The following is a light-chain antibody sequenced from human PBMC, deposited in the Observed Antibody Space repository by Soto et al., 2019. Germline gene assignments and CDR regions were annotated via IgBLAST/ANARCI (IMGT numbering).Light chain of an antibody. J-gene: IGLJ1*01. Sequence: QLVLTQPPSVSGAPGQRVTISCTGDSLNIGAGYDVHWYQQRPGTAPKVLIYGNKHRPSGVPDRFSGSKSGTSASLAINGLQAEDEADYYCQSYDNRLGGDVFGLGTKLTVL. CDR2: GNK. CDR3: QSYDNRLGGDV. V-gene: IGLV1-40*01. CDR1: SLNIGAGYD.